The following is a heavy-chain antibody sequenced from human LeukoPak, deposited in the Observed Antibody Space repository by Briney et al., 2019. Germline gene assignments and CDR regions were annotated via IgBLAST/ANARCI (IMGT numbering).Heavy chain of an antibody. CDR1: GFTFSSYG. J-gene: IGHJ4*02. CDR3: AKEGVILGPSHFDH. Sequence: PGGSLRLSCAASGFTFSSYGMTWVRQAPGKGLEWVSSIGGSGLDTHYPDSVKGRFFISRDNAKSTLYLQMNSLGAEDTAVYFCAKEGVILGPSHFDHWGQGTLVTASS. V-gene: IGHV3-23*01. CDR2: IGGSGLDT. D-gene: IGHD2-21*01.